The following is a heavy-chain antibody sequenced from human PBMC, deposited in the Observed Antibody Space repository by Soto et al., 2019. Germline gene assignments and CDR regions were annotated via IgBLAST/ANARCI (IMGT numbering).Heavy chain of an antibody. J-gene: IGHJ4*02. D-gene: IGHD2-15*01. CDR3: GKVLVGATGHTDSDS. Sequence: QVQLQESGPGLVKPSETLSLTCTVSGGSIYRSGYYWGWIRQPPGRGLEWIGNIDYNGVTYSNPSLKRRVTISRDTSKNQCSLKLTSVTAADTALYYCGKVLVGATGHTDSDSCGPGTLVAVSS. CDR1: GGSIYRSGYY. V-gene: IGHV4-39*01. CDR2: IDYNGVT.